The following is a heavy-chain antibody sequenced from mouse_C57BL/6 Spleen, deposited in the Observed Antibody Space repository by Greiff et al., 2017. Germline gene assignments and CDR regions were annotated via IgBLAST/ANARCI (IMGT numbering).Heavy chain of an antibody. Sequence: VQLQQPGAELVKPGASVKLSCKASGYTFTSYWMHWVKQRPGQGLEWIGMIHPNSGSTNYNEKFKSKATLTVDKSSSTAYMQLSSLTSEDSAVYDCARRNDYGGAWFAYWGQGTLVTVSA. D-gene: IGHD2-4*01. CDR3: ARRNDYGGAWFAY. CDR1: GYTFTSYW. CDR2: IHPNSGST. V-gene: IGHV1-64*01. J-gene: IGHJ3*01.